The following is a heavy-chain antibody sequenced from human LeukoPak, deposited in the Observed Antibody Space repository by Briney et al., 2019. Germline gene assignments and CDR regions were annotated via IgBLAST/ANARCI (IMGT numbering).Heavy chain of an antibody. Sequence: PGGSLRLSCAASGFTFSSYGMHWVRQAPGKGLEWVAFVRYDGSNKYYADSVKGRFTISRDNSKNTLYLQMNSLRAEDTAVYYCAKDYGYSPGGGFHTLWGQGTLVTVSS. CDR2: VRYDGSNK. D-gene: IGHD6-13*01. V-gene: IGHV3-30*02. CDR3: AKDYGYSPGGGFHTL. J-gene: IGHJ4*02. CDR1: GFTFSSYG.